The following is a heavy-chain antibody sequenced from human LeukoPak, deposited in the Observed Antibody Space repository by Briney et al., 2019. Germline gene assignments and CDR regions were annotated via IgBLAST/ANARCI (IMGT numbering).Heavy chain of an antibody. V-gene: IGHV1-24*01. CDR3: ATVHLHLYDSSGYYPYYFDY. CDR1: GYTLAELS. CDR2: FDPEDGET. D-gene: IGHD3-22*01. J-gene: IGHJ4*02. Sequence: GASVKVSCKVSGYTLAELSMHWVRQAPGKGLEWMGGFDPEDGETIYAQKCQGRVTMTEDTSTDPAYMELSSLRSEDTAVYYCATVHLHLYDSSGYYPYYFDYWGQGTLVTVPS.